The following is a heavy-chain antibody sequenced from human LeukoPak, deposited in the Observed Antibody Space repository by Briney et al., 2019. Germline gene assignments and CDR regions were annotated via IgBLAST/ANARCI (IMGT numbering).Heavy chain of an antibody. CDR2: INPNSGGT. CDR3: ARVRRQRLVSYYFDY. J-gene: IGHJ4*02. D-gene: IGHD6-13*01. V-gene: IGHV1-2*02. Sequence: ASVKVSCKASGYTFTGYYMHWVRQAPGQGLEWMGWINPNSGGTNYAQKFQGRVTMTRDTSISTAYMELSRLRSDDTAVYYCARVRRQRLVSYYFDYWGQGTLVTVSS. CDR1: GYTFTGYY.